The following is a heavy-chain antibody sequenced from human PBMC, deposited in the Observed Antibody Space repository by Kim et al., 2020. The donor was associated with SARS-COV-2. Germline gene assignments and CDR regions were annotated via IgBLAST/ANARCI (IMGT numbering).Heavy chain of an antibody. V-gene: IGHV1-69*01. D-gene: IGHD5-12*01. CDR3: ARVSGYDLRFNDY. J-gene: IGHJ4*02. Sequence: NYAQKFQGRVTIPADESTSTAYMELGSPRSEDTAVYYCARVSGYDLRFNDYWGQGTLVTVSS.